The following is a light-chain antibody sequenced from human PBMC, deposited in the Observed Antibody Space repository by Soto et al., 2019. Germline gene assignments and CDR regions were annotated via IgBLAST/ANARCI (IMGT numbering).Light chain of an antibody. CDR3: QQYGSSGT. CDR2: GAS. J-gene: IGKJ1*01. Sequence: GLGQSPGTLALSPGERATLSCRASQSVSNNYLAWYQQKPGQAPRPLIYGASNRATGIPDRFRGSGSGTDFTLTISRLEPEDFAVYYCQQYGSSGTFGQGANVDIK. V-gene: IGKV3-20*01. CDR1: QSVSNNY.